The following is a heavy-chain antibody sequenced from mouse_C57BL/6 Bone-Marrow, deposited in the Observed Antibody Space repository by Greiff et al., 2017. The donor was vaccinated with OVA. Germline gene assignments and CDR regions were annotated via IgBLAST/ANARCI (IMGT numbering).Heavy chain of an antibody. V-gene: IGHV10-1*01. Sequence: EVQRVESGGGLVQPKGSLKLSCAASGFSFNTYAMNWVRQAPGKGLEWVARIRSKSNNYATYYADSVKDRFTISRDDSESMLYLQMNNLKTEDTAMYYCVRRWDGYFDVWGTGTTVTVSS. CDR2: IRSKSNNYAT. D-gene: IGHD4-1*01. CDR1: GFSFNTYA. J-gene: IGHJ1*03. CDR3: VRRWDGYFDV.